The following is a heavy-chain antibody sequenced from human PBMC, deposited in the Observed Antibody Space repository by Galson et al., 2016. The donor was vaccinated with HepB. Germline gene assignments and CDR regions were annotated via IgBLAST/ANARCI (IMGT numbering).Heavy chain of an antibody. Sequence: SETLSLTCTVSGGSISSTSYYWGWIRQPPGKGLDWIGSIYYSGSTYYNPSLKSRVTISVDTSKNQFSLKLSSVTAADTAVYYCARRSARARFDYWGQGTLSPSPQ. V-gene: IGHV4-39*01. J-gene: IGHJ4*02. CDR2: IYYSGST. CDR3: ARRSARARFDY. D-gene: IGHD3-10*01. CDR1: GGSISSTSYY.